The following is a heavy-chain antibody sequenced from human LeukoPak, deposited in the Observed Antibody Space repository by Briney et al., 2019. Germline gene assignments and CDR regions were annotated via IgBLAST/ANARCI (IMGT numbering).Heavy chain of an antibody. D-gene: IGHD6-13*01. CDR2: IRYDGSNK. Sequence: GGSLRLSCAASGFTFSSYGMHWVRQAPGKGLEWVAFIRYDGSNKYYADSVKGRFTISRDNSKNTLYLQMNSLRAEDTAVYYCAKDISSLDSEYFQHWGQGTLVTVSS. CDR3: AKDISSLDSEYFQH. J-gene: IGHJ1*01. CDR1: GFTFSSYG. V-gene: IGHV3-30*02.